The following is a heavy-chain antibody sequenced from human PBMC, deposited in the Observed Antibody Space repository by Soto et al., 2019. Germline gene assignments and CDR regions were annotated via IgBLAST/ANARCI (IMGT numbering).Heavy chain of an antibody. V-gene: IGHV1-2*02. J-gene: IGHJ5*02. Sequence: QVQLVQSGAEVKKSGASVKVSCKASGYTFTGYYMHWVRQAPGQGLEWMGWINPKSGDTKYAQKFQGRVTMTRDTSISTGYMELSRLRFDDTAVYYCVSSRRYNWFDPWGQGTLVTVSS. CDR2: INPKSGDT. CDR3: VSSRRYNWFDP. CDR1: GYTFTGYY.